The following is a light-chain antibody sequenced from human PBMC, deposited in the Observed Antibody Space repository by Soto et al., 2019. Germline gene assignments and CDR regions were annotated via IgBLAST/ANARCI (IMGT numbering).Light chain of an antibody. CDR2: GAS. Sequence: EIVLTQSPGTLSLSPGERATLSCRAIQSVSSSYLAWYQQKPGQAPRLLIYGASSRATGIPDRFSGSGSGTDFTLTISRLEPEDFAVYYCQQYGRSPPVKFGQGTKVDIK. V-gene: IGKV3-20*01. J-gene: IGKJ1*01. CDR1: QSVSSSY. CDR3: QQYGRSPPVK.